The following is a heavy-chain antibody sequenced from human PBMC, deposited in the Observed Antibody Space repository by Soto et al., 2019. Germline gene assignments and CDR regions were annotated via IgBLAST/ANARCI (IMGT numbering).Heavy chain of an antibody. V-gene: IGHV4-59*01. Sequence: SETLSLTCTVSGGSISSYYWSWIRQPPGKGLEWIGYIYYSGSTNYNPSLKSRVTISVDTSKNQFSLKLSSVTAADTAVYYCARDRPPDPWGQGTLVTVSS. CDR3: ARDRPPDP. CDR2: IYYSGST. J-gene: IGHJ5*02. CDR1: GGSISSYY.